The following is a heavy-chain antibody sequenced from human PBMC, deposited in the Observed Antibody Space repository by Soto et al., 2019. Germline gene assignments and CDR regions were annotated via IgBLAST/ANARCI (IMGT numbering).Heavy chain of an antibody. Sequence: QVQLQESGPGLVKPSQTLSLTCTVSGGSISSGDYYWSWIRQPPGKGLEWIGYIYYSGSTYYNPSLKSRVTISVDTSKNQFSLKLRSVTAADTAVYYCARADTATGRTIDYWGQGTLVTVSS. CDR3: ARADTATGRTIDY. CDR1: GGSISSGDYY. V-gene: IGHV4-30-4*01. CDR2: IYYSGST. J-gene: IGHJ4*02. D-gene: IGHD5-18*01.